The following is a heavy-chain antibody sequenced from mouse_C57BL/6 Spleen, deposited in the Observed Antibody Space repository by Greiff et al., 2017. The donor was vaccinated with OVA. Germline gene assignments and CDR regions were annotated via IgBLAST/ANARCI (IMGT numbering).Heavy chain of an antibody. V-gene: IGHV1-53*01. CDR2: INPSNGGT. CDR3: ARRTVVATDAMDY. CDR1: FYTFTSYW. Sequence: QVQLQQPVTSLVHPFSSFTLSCQSSFYTFTSYWMHLVKQRPGQGLEWIGNINPSNGGTNYNEKFKSKATLTVDKSSSTAYMQLSSLTSEDSAVYYCARRTVVATDAMDYWGQGTSVTVSS. D-gene: IGHD1-1*01. J-gene: IGHJ4*01.